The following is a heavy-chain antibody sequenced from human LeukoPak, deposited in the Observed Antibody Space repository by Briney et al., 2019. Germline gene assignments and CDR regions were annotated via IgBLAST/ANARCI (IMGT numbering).Heavy chain of an antibody. J-gene: IGHJ4*02. D-gene: IGHD6-13*01. CDR2: INPDSGVT. Sequence: ASVKVSCKASGYTFTGYYIHLVRQAPGQGLEWMGWINPDSGVTNYAQKFQGRVTMTRDTSISTAYMELSRLTSDDTAVYYCARFRSRSSWYIPPFDFWGQGTLVTVSS. CDR3: ARFRSRSSWYIPPFDF. V-gene: IGHV1-2*02. CDR1: GYTFTGYY.